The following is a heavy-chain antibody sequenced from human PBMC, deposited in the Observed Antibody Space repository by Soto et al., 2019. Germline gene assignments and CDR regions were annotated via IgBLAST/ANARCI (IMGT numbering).Heavy chain of an antibody. CDR3: ARLDYSNYPYYIDY. J-gene: IGHJ4*02. Sequence: GGSLRLCCVASGFTVSSNYMSWVRQAPGKGLEWVSVIYSGGSTYYADSVKGRFTISRHNSKNTLYLQMNSLRAEDTAVYYCARLDYSNYPYYIDYWGQGTLVTVSS. CDR2: IYSGGST. CDR1: GFTVSSNY. V-gene: IGHV3-53*04. D-gene: IGHD4-4*01.